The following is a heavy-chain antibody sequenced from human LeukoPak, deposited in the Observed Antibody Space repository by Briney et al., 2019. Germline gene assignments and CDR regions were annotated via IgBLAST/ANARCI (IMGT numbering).Heavy chain of an antibody. J-gene: IGHJ4*02. CDR1: GGTFSSYA. CDR2: IIPIFGTA. V-gene: IGHV1-69*13. CDR3: AARAMIVVVKVYYFDY. D-gene: IGHD3-22*01. Sequence: ASVKVSCKASGGTFSSYAISWVRQAPGQGLEWMGGIIPIFGTANYAQKFQGKVTITADESTSTAYMELSSLRSEDTAVYYCAARAMIVVVKVYYFDYWGQGTLVTVSS.